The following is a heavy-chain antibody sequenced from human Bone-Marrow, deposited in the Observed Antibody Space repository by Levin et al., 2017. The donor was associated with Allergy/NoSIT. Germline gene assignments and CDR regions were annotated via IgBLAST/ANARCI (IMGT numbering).Heavy chain of an antibody. CDR3: ARHRYSYETSGYDFDF. Sequence: SQTLSLTCTVSGGSITSSNYYWGWIRQTPGKGLEWIGAIYYRGTTSYNPSLKSRVTISVDTSKSQISLKLSSVTAAETAVYYCARHRYSYETSGYDFDFWGQGTLVTVSS. V-gene: IGHV4-39*01. CDR1: GGSITSSNYY. CDR2: IYYRGTT. J-gene: IGHJ4*02. D-gene: IGHD3-22*01.